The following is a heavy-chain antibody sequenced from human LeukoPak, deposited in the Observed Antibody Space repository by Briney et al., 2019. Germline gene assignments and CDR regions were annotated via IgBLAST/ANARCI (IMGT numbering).Heavy chain of an antibody. CDR1: GFTFTSSA. Sequence: ASVKVPCKASGFTFTSSAMQWVRQARGQRLEWIGWIVVGSGNTNYAQKFQERVTITRDMSTSTAYMELSSLRSEDTAVYYCAADSDTYYYDSSGYLSVWGQGTTVTVSS. V-gene: IGHV1-58*02. CDR2: IVVGSGNT. D-gene: IGHD3-22*01. CDR3: AADSDTYYYDSSGYLSV. J-gene: IGHJ6*02.